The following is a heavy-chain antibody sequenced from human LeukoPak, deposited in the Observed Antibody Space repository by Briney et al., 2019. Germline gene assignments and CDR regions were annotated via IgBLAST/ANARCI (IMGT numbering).Heavy chain of an antibody. V-gene: IGHV1-24*01. CDR2: SDPEDGET. J-gene: IGHJ4*02. CDR3: ATGRSSWYGREYYFDY. D-gene: IGHD6-13*01. Sequence: ASVKVSCKVSGYTLTELSMHWVRQAPGKGLEWMGGSDPEDGETIYAQKFQGRVTMTEDTSTDTAYMELSSLRSEDTAVYYCATGRSSWYGREYYFDYWGQGTLVTVSS. CDR1: GYTLTELS.